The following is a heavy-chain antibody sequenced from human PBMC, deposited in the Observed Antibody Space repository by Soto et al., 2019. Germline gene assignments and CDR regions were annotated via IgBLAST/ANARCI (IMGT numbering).Heavy chain of an antibody. V-gene: IGHV1-18*01. CDR2: ISAYNGNT. CDR3: ARDSGYGDYEAFVDV. J-gene: IGHJ6*02. CDR1: GYTFTSYG. Sequence: QVQLVQSGAEVKKPGASVKVSCKASGYTFTSYGISWVRQAPGQGLEWMGWISAYNGNTNYAQKLQGRVTMTTDTSTGTAYMEVRSLRSDDTAVYYCARDSGYGDYEAFVDVWGQGTTVTVSS. D-gene: IGHD4-17*01.